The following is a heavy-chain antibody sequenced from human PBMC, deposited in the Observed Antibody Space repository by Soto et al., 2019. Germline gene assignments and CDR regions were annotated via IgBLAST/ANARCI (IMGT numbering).Heavy chain of an antibody. D-gene: IGHD3-10*01. Sequence: SETLSLTCAVYGGSFSGYYWSWIRQPPGKGLEWIGEINHSGSTNYNPSLKSRVTISVDTSKNQFSLKLSSVTAADTAVYYCARGTWYYGSGSYFYYYYMDVWGKGTTVTVSS. V-gene: IGHV4-34*01. CDR1: GGSFSGYY. J-gene: IGHJ6*03. CDR3: ARGTWYYGSGSYFYYYYMDV. CDR2: INHSGST.